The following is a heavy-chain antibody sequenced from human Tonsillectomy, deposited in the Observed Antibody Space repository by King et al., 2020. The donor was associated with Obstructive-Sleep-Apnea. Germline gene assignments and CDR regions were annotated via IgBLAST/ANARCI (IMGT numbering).Heavy chain of an antibody. CDR1: GFTFSNYW. J-gene: IGHJ4*02. Sequence: VQLVESGGGLVQPGGSLRLSCAASGFTFSNYWMHWVRQAPGKGLVWVSRINSDGSSTSYADSGKGRFTISRDNAKNTLYLQMNSLRAEDTAVYYCAREGHTNGYDYYFDYWGQGTLVTVSS. D-gene: IGHD2-8*01. CDR2: INSDGSST. V-gene: IGHV3-74*01. CDR3: AREGHTNGYDYYFDY.